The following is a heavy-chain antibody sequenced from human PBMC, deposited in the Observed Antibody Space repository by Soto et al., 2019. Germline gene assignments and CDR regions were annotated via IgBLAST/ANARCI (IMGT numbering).Heavy chain of an antibody. CDR3: AKDLNSSGSGNDALDI. V-gene: IGHV3-23*01. Sequence: EVQLLESGGGLVQPGGSLRLSCAASGFTFSSYAMSWVRQAPGKGLEWVSAISGSGGSTYYADSVKGRFTISRDNSKNSLDLQMNSLRAEDTAVYYCAKDLNSSGSGNDALDIWGQGTMVTVSS. D-gene: IGHD6-19*01. J-gene: IGHJ3*02. CDR2: ISGSGGST. CDR1: GFTFSSYA.